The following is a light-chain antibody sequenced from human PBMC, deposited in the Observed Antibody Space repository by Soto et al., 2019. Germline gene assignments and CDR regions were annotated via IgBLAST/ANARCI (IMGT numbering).Light chain of an antibody. CDR2: DTS. CDR3: QHYGSSQYT. Sequence: DIVVTQSPATLSASPGERVTLSCRASQFVSSRLAWYQRRPGQVPRLLIYDTSTRATGIPDRFSGSGSGTDFTLTISRLEPEDFAVYYCQHYGSSQYTFGQGTKLEIK. V-gene: IGKV3-20*01. CDR1: QFVSSR. J-gene: IGKJ2*01.